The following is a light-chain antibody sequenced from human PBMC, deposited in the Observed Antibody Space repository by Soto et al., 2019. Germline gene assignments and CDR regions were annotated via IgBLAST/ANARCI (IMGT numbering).Light chain of an antibody. CDR2: GAS. Sequence: EIVMTQSPATLSVSPGERATLSCRASQSVSSNLALYQQKPGQAPRLLLYGASTRATGIPARFSVSGTGTAFTLSISSLQSEDFAFYYCQQYTTWPPWTCGEGTNEEIK. J-gene: IGKJ1*01. CDR3: QQYTTWPPWT. V-gene: IGKV3-15*01. CDR1: QSVSSN.